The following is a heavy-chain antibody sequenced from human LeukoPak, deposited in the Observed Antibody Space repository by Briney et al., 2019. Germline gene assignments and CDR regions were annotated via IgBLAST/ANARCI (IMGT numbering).Heavy chain of an antibody. V-gene: IGHV3-48*01. J-gene: IGHJ5*02. CDR3: ARGPPLFDP. CDR2: ISTSSSTI. Sequence: GGSLRLSCAASGFTVGSNYMSWVRQAPGKGLEWVSYISTSSSTIYYADSVKGRFTISRDNAKNSLYLQMNSLRAEDTAVYYCARGPPLFDPWGQGTLVTVSS. CDR1: GFTVGSNY.